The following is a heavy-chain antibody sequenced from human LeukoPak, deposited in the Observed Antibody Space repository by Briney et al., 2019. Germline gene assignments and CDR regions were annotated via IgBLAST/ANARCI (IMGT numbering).Heavy chain of an antibody. D-gene: IGHD3-16*01. CDR1: GYTFSGNY. Sequence: ASVKVSCKASGYTFSGNYLHWVRQAPGQGLEWMGWINPNSGDTNYAQKFKGRVTMTRDTSISTAYMELSSLSSDDTAVYYCARGGRFLGRSSEPHFDYWGQGSPVTVSS. CDR2: INPNSGDT. V-gene: IGHV1-2*02. CDR3: ARGGRFLGRSSEPHFDY. J-gene: IGHJ4*02.